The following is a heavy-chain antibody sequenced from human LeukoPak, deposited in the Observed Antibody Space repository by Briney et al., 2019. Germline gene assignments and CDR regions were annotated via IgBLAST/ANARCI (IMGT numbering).Heavy chain of an antibody. CDR1: VFTFSSYG. CDR3: AKERLGYCSGGSCYVFDY. CDR2: IWYGGSNK. Sequence: GGSLRLSCAASVFTFSSYGLHGVRQATGKGLEWVAVIWYGGSNKYYADSVKGRFTISRDNSKNTLYLQMNSLRAEDTAVYYCAKERLGYCSGGSCYVFDYWGQGTLVTVSS. J-gene: IGHJ4*02. D-gene: IGHD2-15*01. V-gene: IGHV3-33*06.